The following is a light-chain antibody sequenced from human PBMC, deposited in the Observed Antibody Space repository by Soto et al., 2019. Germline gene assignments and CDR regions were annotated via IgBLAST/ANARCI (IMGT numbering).Light chain of an antibody. CDR2: DVS. Sequence: QPVLTLPASVSGSPGQSITISCTGTSSDVGGYNYVSWYQQHPGKAPKLMIYDVSNRPSGVSNRFSGSKSGNTASLTISGLQAEDEADYYCSSYSSSSTLVFGGGTKLTVL. V-gene: IGLV2-14*01. CDR3: SSYSSSSTLV. CDR1: SSDVGGYNY. J-gene: IGLJ2*01.